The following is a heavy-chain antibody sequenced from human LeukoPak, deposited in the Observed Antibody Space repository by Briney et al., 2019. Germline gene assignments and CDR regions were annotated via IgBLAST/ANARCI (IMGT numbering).Heavy chain of an antibody. Sequence: GGSLRLSCAASGFTFSSSWMSWVRQAPGKGLEWVTNIKPDGSEKYYVDSVKGRFTISRDNAKRSLYLQMNSLRAEDTALYYCARDTVGATDYWGQGTLVTVSS. D-gene: IGHD1-26*01. CDR1: GFTFSSSW. CDR2: IKPDGSEK. CDR3: ARDTVGATDY. V-gene: IGHV3-7*01. J-gene: IGHJ4*02.